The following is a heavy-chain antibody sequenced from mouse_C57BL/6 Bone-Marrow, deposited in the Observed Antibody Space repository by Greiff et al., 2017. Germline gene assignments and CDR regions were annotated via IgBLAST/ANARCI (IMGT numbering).Heavy chain of an antibody. CDR1: GYTFTDHT. CDR2: IYPRDGST. Sequence: QVQLQQSDAELVKPGASVKISCKVSGYTFTDHTIHWMKQRPEQGLEWIGYIYPRDGSTKYNEKFKGKATLTADKSSSTAYMQLNSLTSEDSAVYFCARGFRLWLRRKRGGAGAMDYWGQGTSVPVSS. CDR3: ARGFRLWLRRKRGGAGAMDY. V-gene: IGHV1-78*01. J-gene: IGHJ4*01. D-gene: IGHD2-2*01.